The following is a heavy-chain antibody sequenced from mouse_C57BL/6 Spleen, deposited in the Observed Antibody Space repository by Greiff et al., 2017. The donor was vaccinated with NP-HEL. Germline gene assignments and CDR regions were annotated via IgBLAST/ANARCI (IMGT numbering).Heavy chain of an antibody. J-gene: IGHJ4*01. D-gene: IGHD1-1*01. CDR3: ARGVSYSLYAMDY. Sequence: QVHVKQPGAELVKPGASVKLSCKASGYTFTSYWMHWVKQRPGQGLEWIGMIHPNSGSTNYNEKFKSKATLTVDKSSSTAYMQLRSLTSEDSAVYYCARGVSYSLYAMDYWGQGTSVTVSS. V-gene: IGHV1-64*01. CDR1: GYTFTSYW. CDR2: IHPNSGST.